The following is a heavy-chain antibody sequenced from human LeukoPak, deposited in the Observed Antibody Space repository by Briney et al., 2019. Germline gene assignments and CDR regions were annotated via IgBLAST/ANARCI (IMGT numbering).Heavy chain of an antibody. V-gene: IGHV1-8*01. D-gene: IGHD2-8*01. CDR1: GHTFTNDE. J-gene: IGHJ4*02. CDR2: MNPSSGNT. Sequence: ASVKVSCKASGHTFTNDEIHWVRQANGQGLEWMGWMNPSSGNTGYAQKFQGRLTMTRNTSISTAYMDLSSLRSDDTAVYYCARRDCTTGACRFDDWGQGTRVSVSP. CDR3: ARRDCTTGACRFDD.